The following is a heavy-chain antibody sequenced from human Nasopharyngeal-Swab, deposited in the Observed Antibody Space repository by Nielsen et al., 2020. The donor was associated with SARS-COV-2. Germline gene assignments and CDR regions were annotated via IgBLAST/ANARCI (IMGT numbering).Heavy chain of an antibody. D-gene: IGHD3-3*01. CDR2: INSDGSST. J-gene: IGHJ5*02. CDR3: ARGYYDFWSGYAGSDP. CDR1: GFTFSSYW. V-gene: IGHV3-74*01. Sequence: GGSLRLSCAASGFTFSSYWMHWVRQAPGKGLVWVSRINSDGSSTSYADSVKGRFTISRDNAKNTLYLQMNSLRAEDTAVYYCARGYYDFWSGYAGSDPWGQGTLITVSS.